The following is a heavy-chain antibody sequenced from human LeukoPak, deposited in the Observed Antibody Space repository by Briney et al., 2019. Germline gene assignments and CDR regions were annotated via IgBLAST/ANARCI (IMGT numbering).Heavy chain of an antibody. Sequence: EGSLRLSCAASGFTFSSYAMSWARQAPGKGLEWVSAISGSGGSTYYADSVKGRFTISRDNSKNTLYLQMNSLRAEDTAVYYCAKDIAGGLPLGAFDIWGQGTMVTVSS. CDR2: ISGSGGST. D-gene: IGHD2-15*01. J-gene: IGHJ3*02. CDR3: AKDIAGGLPLGAFDI. V-gene: IGHV3-23*01. CDR1: GFTFSSYA.